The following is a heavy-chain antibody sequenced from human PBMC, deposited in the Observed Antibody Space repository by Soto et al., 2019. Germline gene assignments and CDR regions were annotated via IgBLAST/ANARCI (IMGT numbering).Heavy chain of an antibody. J-gene: IGHJ3*02. V-gene: IGHV4-34*01. CDR3: ARGLTRDYYDSSGYWRADDAFDI. D-gene: IGHD3-22*01. CDR2: INHSGST. Sequence: SETLSLTCAVYGGTFSGYYWSWIRQPPGKGLEWIGEINHSGSTNYNPSLKSRVTISVDRSKNQFSLKLSSVTAADTAVYYCARGLTRDYYDSSGYWRADDAFDIWGQGTMVTVSS. CDR1: GGTFSGYY.